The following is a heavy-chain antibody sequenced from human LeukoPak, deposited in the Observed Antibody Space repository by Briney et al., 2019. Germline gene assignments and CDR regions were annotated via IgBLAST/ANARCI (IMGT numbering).Heavy chain of an antibody. D-gene: IGHD3-10*01. CDR1: GGTFSDYA. CDR3: AREGGGSGSYGYYYYMDV. V-gene: IGHV1-69*13. J-gene: IGHJ6*03. Sequence: VASVKVSCKASGGTFSDYAISWVRQAPGQGLEWVGQIIPIFGTANYAQKFQGRVTITADQSTSTVYMELSSLRSEDTAVYYCAREGGGSGSYGYYYYMDVWGKGTTVTISS. CDR2: IIPIFGTA.